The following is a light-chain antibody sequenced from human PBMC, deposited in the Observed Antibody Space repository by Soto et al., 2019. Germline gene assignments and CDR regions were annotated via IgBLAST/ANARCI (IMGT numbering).Light chain of an antibody. CDR1: SSDVGGYNY. V-gene: IGLV2-14*01. CDR2: DVS. CDR3: SSYTSSSTLVV. Sequence: QSALTQPASVSGSPGQSITISCTGTSSDVGGYNYVYWYQQHPGKAPQLMIYDVSNRPSGVSNRFSGSKSGNTASLTISGLQAEDEADYYCSSYTSSSTLVVFGTGTKLTVL. J-gene: IGLJ1*01.